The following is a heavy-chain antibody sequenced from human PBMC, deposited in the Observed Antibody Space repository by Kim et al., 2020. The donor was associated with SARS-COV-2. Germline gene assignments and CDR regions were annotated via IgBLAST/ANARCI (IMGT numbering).Heavy chain of an antibody. J-gene: IGHJ4*02. D-gene: IGHD3-10*02. CDR1: GFTFSHDW. CDR2: INQDGSES. Sequence: GGSQRLSCAASGFTFSHDWMTWVRQAPGKGLEWVANINQDGSESYYVDSVKGRFTISRDNAKNSLYLQMNSLRVEDTAVYYCARSVFGDNYWGQGTLVSV. CDR3: ARSVFGDNY. V-gene: IGHV3-7*01.